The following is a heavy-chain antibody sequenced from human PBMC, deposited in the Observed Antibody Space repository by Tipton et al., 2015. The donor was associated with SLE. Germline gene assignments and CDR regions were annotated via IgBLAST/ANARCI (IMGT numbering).Heavy chain of an antibody. CDR2: IYTSGST. CDR3: ARDGSD. CDR1: GGSISSSSHY. V-gene: IGHV4-61*02. J-gene: IGHJ4*02. Sequence: TLSLTCTVSGGSISSSSHYWGWIRQPPGKGLEWIGRIYTSGSTNYNPSLKSRVTISVDTSKNQFSLKLSSVTAADTAVYYCARDGSDWGQGTLVTVSS. D-gene: IGHD6-25*01.